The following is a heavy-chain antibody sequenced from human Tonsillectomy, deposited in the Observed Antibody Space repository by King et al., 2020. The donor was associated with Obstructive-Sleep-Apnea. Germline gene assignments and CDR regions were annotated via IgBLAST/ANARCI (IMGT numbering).Heavy chain of an antibody. Sequence: VQLQQSGPGLVKPSQTLSLTCAISGDSVSSNSAAWNWIRQSPSRGLEWLGRTYYRSKWYNNYAVSVKSLMTINPDTSKNQFSLHLNSVTPEDTAVYYCARGSCSGDNCINWFDPWGQGTLVTVSS. V-gene: IGHV6-1*01. CDR3: ARGSCSGDNCINWFDP. CDR2: TYYRSKWYN. J-gene: IGHJ5*02. CDR1: GDSVSSNSAA. D-gene: IGHD2-15*01.